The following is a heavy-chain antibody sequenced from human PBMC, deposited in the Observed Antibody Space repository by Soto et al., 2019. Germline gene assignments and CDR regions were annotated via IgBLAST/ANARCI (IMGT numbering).Heavy chain of an antibody. CDR2: IYYSGSA. CDR1: GDSVTSVSDY. D-gene: IGHD3-10*01. CDR3: ARGVGFGYYYYHMDL. J-gene: IGHJ6*02. Sequence: QVQLQESGPGLVKPSETLSLTCTVSGDSVTSVSDYWSWIRQPPGTGLEWIGYIYYSGSADYNPSLRGRVTSSIDTSKNQFSLKLTSVTAADTAVYYCARGVGFGYYYYHMDLWGQGTTVTVSS. V-gene: IGHV4-61*01.